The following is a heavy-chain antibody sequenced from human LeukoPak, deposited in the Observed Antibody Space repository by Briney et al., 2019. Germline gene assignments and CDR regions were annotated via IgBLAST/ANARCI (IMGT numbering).Heavy chain of an antibody. D-gene: IGHD6-6*01. CDR1: GGTFSSYA. V-gene: IGHV1-69*05. CDR3: AIIYSSSDPSYYYYYMDV. CDR2: IIPIFGTA. J-gene: IGHJ6*03. Sequence: ASVKVSCKASGGTFSSYAISWVRQAPGQGLEWMGGIIPIFGTANYAQKFQGRVTITTDESTSTAYMELSSLRSEDTAVYYCAIIYSSSDPSYYYYYMDVWGKGTTVTVFS.